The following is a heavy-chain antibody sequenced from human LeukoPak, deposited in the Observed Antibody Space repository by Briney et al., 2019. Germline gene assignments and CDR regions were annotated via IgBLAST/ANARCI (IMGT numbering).Heavy chain of an antibody. V-gene: IGHV4-34*01. Sequence: SETLSLTCAVYGGSFSGYYWSWIRQPPGKGLEWIGEINHSGSTNYNPSLKSRVTISVDTSKNQFSLKLSSVTAADTAVCYCASIAMVRGVLDYWGQGTLVTVSS. CDR3: ASIAMVRGVLDY. D-gene: IGHD3-10*01. CDR2: INHSGST. CDR1: GGSFSGYY. J-gene: IGHJ4*02.